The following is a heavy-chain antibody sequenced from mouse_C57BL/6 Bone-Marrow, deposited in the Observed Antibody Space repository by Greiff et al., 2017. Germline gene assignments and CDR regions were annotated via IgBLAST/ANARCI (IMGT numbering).Heavy chain of an antibody. CDR2: YYPGSGST. CDR3: ARHEDGDLSGRAFDY. D-gene: IGHD2-13*01. J-gene: IGHJ2*01. Sequence: QVQLQQSGAELVKPGASVKLSCKASGYTFTEYTIHWVKQRSGQGLEWIGWYYPGSGSTKYNEKFKDKATLTADKSSSTVYMELSRVTSEDSTVNFCARHEDGDLSGRAFDYWGQGTTLTVSS. CDR1: GYTFTEYT. V-gene: IGHV1-62-2*01.